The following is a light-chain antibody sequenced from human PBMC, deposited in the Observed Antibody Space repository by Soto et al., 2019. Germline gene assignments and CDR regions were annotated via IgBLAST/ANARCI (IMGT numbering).Light chain of an antibody. Sequence: IVMTQAPSSFSVSQGARATLSCRASQTVSRNLAWYQQRPGQAPRLLIYDVFTRAAGIPARFSGSGSGTEFTLTISSLQSEDFAVYYCQQYNDWPPITFGQGTRLEIK. CDR1: QTVSRN. CDR2: DVF. J-gene: IGKJ5*01. CDR3: QQYNDWPPIT. V-gene: IGKV3-15*01.